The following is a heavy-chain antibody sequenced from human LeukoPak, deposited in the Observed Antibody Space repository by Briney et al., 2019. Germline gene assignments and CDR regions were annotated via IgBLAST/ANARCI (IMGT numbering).Heavy chain of an antibody. CDR3: AKMKGHPLPKYYMDV. CDR1: GFTFGGFA. J-gene: IGHJ6*01. CDR2: ISGSGDNT. Sequence: PGGSLRLSCAASGFTFGGFAMSWVRRTPGKGLERVSGISGSGDNTLYADSVKGRFTISRDNSKNTLYLEMNSLRAEDTAIYYCAKMKGHPLPKYYMDVWGQGTTVTVSS. D-gene: IGHD1-26*01. V-gene: IGHV3-23*01.